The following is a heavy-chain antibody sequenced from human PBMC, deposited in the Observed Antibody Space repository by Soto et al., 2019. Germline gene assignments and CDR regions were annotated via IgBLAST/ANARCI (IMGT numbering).Heavy chain of an antibody. CDR1: GFTFNDYS. Sequence: PGGSLRLSCAASGFTFNDYSMSWVRQAPGKGLEWISTITDSVGSTYYADSVKGRFSISRDNSKNTLYLQMNSLRAEDTALYYCAKDVWSGRPNAMDVWGQGTTVTVSS. CDR3: AKDVWSGRPNAMDV. V-gene: IGHV3-23*01. CDR2: ITDSVGST. D-gene: IGHD2-21*01. J-gene: IGHJ6*02.